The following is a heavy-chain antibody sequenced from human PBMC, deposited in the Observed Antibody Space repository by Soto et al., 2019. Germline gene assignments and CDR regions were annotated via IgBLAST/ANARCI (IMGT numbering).Heavy chain of an antibody. V-gene: IGHV1-69*13. CDR3: ARDANVDTAMVTDSYFDY. J-gene: IGHJ4*02. Sequence: SVKVSCKASGGTFSSYAISWVRQAPGQGLEWMGGIIPIFGTANYAQKSQGRVTITADESTSTAYMELSSLRSEDTAVYYCARDANVDTAMVTDSYFDYWGQGTLVTVSS. CDR1: GGTFSSYA. CDR2: IIPIFGTA. D-gene: IGHD5-18*01.